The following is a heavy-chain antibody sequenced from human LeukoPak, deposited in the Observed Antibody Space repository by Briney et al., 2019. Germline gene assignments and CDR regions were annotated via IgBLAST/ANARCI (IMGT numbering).Heavy chain of an antibody. CDR3: ASRVVKQTRDY. Sequence: GASLRLSCAASGFTFSSYAMSWVRQAPGKGLEWVSAISGSGSSTYYADSVKGRFTISRDNSKNTLYLQMNSLRAEDTAIYYCASRVVKQTRDYWGQGTLVTVSS. J-gene: IGHJ4*02. D-gene: IGHD3-22*01. CDR2: ISGSGSST. CDR1: GFTFSSYA. V-gene: IGHV3-23*01.